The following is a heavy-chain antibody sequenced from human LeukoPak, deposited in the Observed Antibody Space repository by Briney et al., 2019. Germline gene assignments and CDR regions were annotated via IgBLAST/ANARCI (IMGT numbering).Heavy chain of an antibody. Sequence: GRSLRLSCAASGFTFDDYAMHWVRQAPGKGLEWVSGIRWSSGSIGYADSVKGRFTISRDNAKNSLYPQMNSLRAEDTALYYCAKDNVPLAMDPAGAFDIWGQGTMVTVSS. J-gene: IGHJ3*02. CDR1: GFTFDDYA. CDR3: AKDNVPLAMDPAGAFDI. D-gene: IGHD5-18*01. V-gene: IGHV3-9*01. CDR2: IRWSSGSI.